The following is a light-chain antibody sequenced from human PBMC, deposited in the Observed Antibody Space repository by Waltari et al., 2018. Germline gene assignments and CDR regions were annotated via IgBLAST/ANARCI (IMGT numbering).Light chain of an antibody. CDR3: QVWDFDSGHPV. CDR1: KIGNRN. V-gene: IGLV3-21*04. J-gene: IGLJ3*02. CDR2: YDH. Sequence: SYVLTQPPSVSVAPGKTATITCGGYKIGNRNVHWYQQKPGQAPVLVISYDHDRPSGIPERFSGSNSGNTATLTIRRVEAGDEADYYCQVWDFDSGHPVFGGGTELTV.